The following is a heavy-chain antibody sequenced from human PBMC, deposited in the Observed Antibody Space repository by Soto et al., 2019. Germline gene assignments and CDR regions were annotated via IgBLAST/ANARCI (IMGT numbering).Heavy chain of an antibody. V-gene: IGHV1-46*01. Sequence: ASVKVSCKASGYTFTSYYMHWVRQAPGQGLEWMGIINPSVGRTNYAQKFQGRVTITADKSTSTAYMELSSLRSEDTAVYYCARDPYGDYFNWFDPWGQGTLVTVSS. CDR2: INPSVGRT. J-gene: IGHJ5*02. CDR3: ARDPYGDYFNWFDP. D-gene: IGHD4-17*01. CDR1: GYTFTSYY.